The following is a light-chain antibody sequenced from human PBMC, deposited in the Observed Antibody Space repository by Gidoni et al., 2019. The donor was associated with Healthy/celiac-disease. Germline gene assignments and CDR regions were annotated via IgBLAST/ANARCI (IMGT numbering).Light chain of an antibody. CDR2: RNN. CDR1: SSNIGSNT. CDR3: AAWDDSLNGL. V-gene: IGLV1-44*01. Sequence: SARTQPPSASGTPGQRVTISCSVSSSNIGSNTVNWYQPLPGTAPKLLIYRNNQRPSGVPDRFSGSKSGTSASLAISGLQSEDEADYYCAAWDDSLNGLFGGGTKLTVL. J-gene: IGLJ3*02.